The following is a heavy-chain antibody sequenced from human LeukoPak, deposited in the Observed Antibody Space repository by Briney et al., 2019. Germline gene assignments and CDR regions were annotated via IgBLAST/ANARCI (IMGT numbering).Heavy chain of an antibody. CDR3: AKDPGQIWFGDLPPDY. V-gene: IGHV3-23*01. CDR2: ISGSGGST. Sequence: PGGSLRLSCAASGFTFSSYAMSWVRQAPGKGLEWVSAISGSGGSTYYADSVKGRFTISRDNSKNTLYLQMNSLRAEDTAVYYCAKDPGQIWFGDLPPDYWGQGTLVTVSS. CDR1: GFTFSSYA. J-gene: IGHJ4*02. D-gene: IGHD3-10*01.